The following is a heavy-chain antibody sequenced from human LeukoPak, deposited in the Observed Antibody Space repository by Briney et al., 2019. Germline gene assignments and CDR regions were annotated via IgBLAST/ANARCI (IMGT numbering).Heavy chain of an antibody. V-gene: IGHV3-74*01. CDR1: GFTFSSYW. J-gene: IGHJ6*02. CDR2: INSDGSST. CDR3: ARGNSGSYYYYYGMDV. D-gene: IGHD1-26*01. Sequence: GGSLRLSCAASGFTFSSYWMHWVRQAPGKGLVWVSRINSDGSSTSYADSVKGRFTISRDNAKNTLYLQMNSLRAEDTAVNYCARGNSGSYYYYYGMDVWGQGTTVTVSS.